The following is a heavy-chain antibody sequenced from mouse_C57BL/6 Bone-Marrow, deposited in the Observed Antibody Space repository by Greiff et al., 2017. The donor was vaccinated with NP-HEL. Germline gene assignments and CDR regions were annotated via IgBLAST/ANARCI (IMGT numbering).Heavy chain of an antibody. Sequence: QVQLQQSGPELVKPGASVKLSCKASGYTFTSYDINWVKQRPGQGLEWIGWIYPRDGSTKYNEKFKGKATLTVDTSSSTAYMQLSSLTSEDSAVYYCARSDYGNPGGFAYWGQGTLVTVSA. D-gene: IGHD2-1*01. V-gene: IGHV1-85*01. J-gene: IGHJ3*01. CDR2: IYPRDGST. CDR3: ARSDYGNPGGFAY. CDR1: GYTFTSYD.